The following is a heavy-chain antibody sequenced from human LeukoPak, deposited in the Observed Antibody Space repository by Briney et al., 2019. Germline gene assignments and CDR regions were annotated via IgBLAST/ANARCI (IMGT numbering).Heavy chain of an antibody. J-gene: IGHJ6*02. Sequence: SETLSLTCIVSGGSISSYYWSWIRQPPGKGPEWIGCIYYSGSTNYNPSLKSRVTISVDTSKNQFSLKLNSVTAADTAVYYCARDRGRNNYYYGMDVWGQGTTVTVS. V-gene: IGHV4-59*13. CDR2: IYYSGST. CDR1: GGSISSYY. CDR3: ARDRGRNNYYYGMDV. D-gene: IGHD3-16*01.